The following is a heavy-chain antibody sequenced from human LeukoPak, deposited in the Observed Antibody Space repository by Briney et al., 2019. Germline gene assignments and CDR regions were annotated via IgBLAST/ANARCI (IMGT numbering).Heavy chain of an antibody. CDR3: AREAAHTVMVIDYYYYYYMDV. V-gene: IGHV4-59*01. CDR2: IYFSGST. J-gene: IGHJ6*03. D-gene: IGHD5-18*01. Sequence: SETLSLTCTVSGGSISSYYWSWIRQPPGKGLEWIGDIYFSGSTNYNPSLKSRVTVSIDTSKNQFSLKLSSVTAADTAVYYCAREAAHTVMVIDYYYYYYMDVWGKGTTVTVSS. CDR1: GGSISSYY.